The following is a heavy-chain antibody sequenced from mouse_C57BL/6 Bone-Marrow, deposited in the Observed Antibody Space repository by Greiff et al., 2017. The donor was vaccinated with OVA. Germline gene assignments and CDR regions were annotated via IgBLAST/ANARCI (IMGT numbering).Heavy chain of an antibody. CDR3: ARDRGDGFAY. J-gene: IGHJ3*01. CDR1: GFTFSSYA. Sequence: DVMLVESGGGLVKPGGSLKLSCAASGFTFSSYAMSWVRQTPEKRLEWVATISDGGSYTSYPDNVTGRFTISSDNAKNNLYLQMSHLKSEDTAMYYCARDRGDGFAYWGQGTLVTVTA. CDR2: ISDGGSYT. V-gene: IGHV5-4*01. D-gene: IGHD2-3*01.